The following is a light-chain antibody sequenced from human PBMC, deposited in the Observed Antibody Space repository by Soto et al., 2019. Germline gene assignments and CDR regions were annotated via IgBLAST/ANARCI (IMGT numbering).Light chain of an antibody. CDR2: SNN. CDR3: AAWDDSLNAV. V-gene: IGLV1-44*01. Sequence: QSVLTQPPSASGTPGQRVTISCSGSSSNIGSNTVNWYQQLPGTAPKLLIYSNNQRPSGVPDRFSDSKSGTSASLAISGLQSEDEADYYCAAWDDSLNAVFGGGTQLTVL. J-gene: IGLJ7*01. CDR1: SSNIGSNT.